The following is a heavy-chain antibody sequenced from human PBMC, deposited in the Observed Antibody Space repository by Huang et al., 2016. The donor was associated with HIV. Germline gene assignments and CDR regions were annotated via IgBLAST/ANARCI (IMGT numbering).Heavy chain of an antibody. V-gene: IGHV2-5*01. CDR2: MHRNNDK. Sequence: QITLKESGPTLVKPTQTLTLTYTFSGFSLSTSGVGVGWIRQPPGKALEWLALMHRNNDKHYNASLKSRLTITKDTSKNQVVLTMANVDPLDTATYYCARRAASGWQQEYFHLWGQGTLVTVSS. D-gene: IGHD6-19*01. CDR1: GFSLSTSGVG. CDR3: ARRAASGWQQEYFHL. J-gene: IGHJ1*01.